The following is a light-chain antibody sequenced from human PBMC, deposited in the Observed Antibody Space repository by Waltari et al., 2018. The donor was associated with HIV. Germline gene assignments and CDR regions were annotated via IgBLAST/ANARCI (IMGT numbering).Light chain of an antibody. J-gene: IGLJ1*01. Sequence: QSALTQPPSASGSPGQSVTISCTGTSNDVGGYNYVSWYQQHPGKAPKLMIYDVNRRPSGVPDRFSGSKSGNTASLTVSGLQAEDEAEYFCSSYAGSSSFVFGTGTKVTVL. CDR3: SSYAGSSSFV. V-gene: IGLV2-8*01. CDR2: DVN. CDR1: SNDVGGYNY.